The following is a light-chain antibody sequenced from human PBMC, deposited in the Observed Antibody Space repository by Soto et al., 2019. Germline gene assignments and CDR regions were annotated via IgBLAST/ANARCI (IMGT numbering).Light chain of an antibody. CDR2: DVS. CDR1: SSDVVGYNY. V-gene: IGLV2-14*01. J-gene: IGLJ1*01. CDR3: TSYTRTSSTTYV. Sequence: QSVLTQPASVSGSPGQSITISCTGTSSDVVGYNYVSWYQQHPGKAPKLMIYDVSNRPSGVSNRFSGSKSGNTASLTISGLQAEDEADYYCTSYTRTSSTTYVFGTGTKVTVL.